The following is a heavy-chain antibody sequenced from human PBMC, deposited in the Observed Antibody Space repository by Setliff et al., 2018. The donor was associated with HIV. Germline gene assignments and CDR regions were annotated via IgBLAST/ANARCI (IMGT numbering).Heavy chain of an antibody. CDR3: AHLLSDCSGGICHSECFHH. CDR2: IYWDNDK. J-gene: IGHJ1*01. CDR1: GFSLSTDGVG. V-gene: IGHV2-5*02. Sequence: VSGPTLVNPTQTLTLTCTFSGFSLSTDGVGVGWIRQPPGKALEWPVLIYWDNDKRYSPSLKSRITVTKDPSKNQVVFTMTNMDPVDTGTYYCAHLLSDCSGGICHSECFHHWGQGTLVTVSS. D-gene: IGHD2-15*01.